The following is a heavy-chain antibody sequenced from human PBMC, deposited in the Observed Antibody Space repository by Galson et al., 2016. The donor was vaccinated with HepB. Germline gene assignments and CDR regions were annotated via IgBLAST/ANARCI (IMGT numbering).Heavy chain of an antibody. J-gene: IGHJ4*02. Sequence: SLRLSCAGSGFTFSSFAINWVRQTPGQGLEWLAMISFDGSTIYYGSSVKGRFTISRDKSRSTAYLEVNSLTFDDTALYYCARDLSGPDHWGQGTLVTVSP. CDR1: GFTFSSFA. CDR2: ISFDGSTI. CDR3: ARDLSGPDH. V-gene: IGHV3-30*03.